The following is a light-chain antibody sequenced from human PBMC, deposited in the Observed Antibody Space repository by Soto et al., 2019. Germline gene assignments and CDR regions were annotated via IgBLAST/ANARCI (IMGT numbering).Light chain of an antibody. CDR3: QQYGDSIT. J-gene: IGKJ4*01. V-gene: IGKV3-20*01. Sequence: VLTQSPGSLSLSPGERATVSCRASQTVTSSYLAWYQQRPGQAPQLLIYDAVKRATGIPDRFSGSESGRDYTLTISRLDPEVSAVYYCQQYGDSITFGGGTKVEIK. CDR1: QTVTSSY. CDR2: DAV.